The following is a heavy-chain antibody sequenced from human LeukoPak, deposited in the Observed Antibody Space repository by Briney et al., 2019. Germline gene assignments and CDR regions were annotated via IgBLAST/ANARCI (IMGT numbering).Heavy chain of an antibody. J-gene: IGHJ4*01. Sequence: SETLSLTCTVSGGSISSGDYYWSWIRQPPGKGLEWIGYIYYSGSTYYNPSLKSRVTISVDTSKNQFSLRLSSVTAADTAVYYCARARGEYCSSTSCYNYFDYWGQGTLVTVSS. CDR2: IYYSGST. D-gene: IGHD2-2*02. V-gene: IGHV4-30-4*08. CDR3: ARARGEYCSSTSCYNYFDY. CDR1: GGSISSGDYY.